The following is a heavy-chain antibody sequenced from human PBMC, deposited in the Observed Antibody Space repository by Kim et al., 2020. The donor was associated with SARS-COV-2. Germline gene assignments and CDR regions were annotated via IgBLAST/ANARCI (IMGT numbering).Heavy chain of an antibody. CDR3: ASERLRYFDWLYPYDMDV. D-gene: IGHD3-9*01. V-gene: IGHV4-30-4*01. CDR1: GGSISSGDYY. J-gene: IGHJ6*02. Sequence: SETLSLTCTVSGGSISSGDYYWSWIRQPPGKGLEWIGYIYYSGSTYYNPSLKSRVTISVDTSKNQFSLKLSSVTAADTAVYYCASERLRYFDWLYPYDMDVWGQGTTVTVSS. CDR2: IYYSGST.